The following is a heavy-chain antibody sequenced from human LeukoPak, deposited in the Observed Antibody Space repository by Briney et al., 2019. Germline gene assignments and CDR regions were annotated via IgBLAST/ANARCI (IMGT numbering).Heavy chain of an antibody. D-gene: IGHD5-12*01. CDR2: INHSGST. CDR1: GGSISSSNW. V-gene: IGHV4-4*02. Sequence: PSETLSLTCAVSGGSISSSNWWSWIRQPPGKGLEWIGEINHSGSTNYNPSLKSRVTISVDTSKNQFSLKLSSVTAADTAVYYCARTISSGYHQTPYYYYYMDVWGKGTTVTVSS. J-gene: IGHJ6*03. CDR3: ARTISSGYHQTPYYYYYMDV.